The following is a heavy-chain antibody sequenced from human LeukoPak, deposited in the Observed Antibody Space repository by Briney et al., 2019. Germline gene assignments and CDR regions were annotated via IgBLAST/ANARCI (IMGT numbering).Heavy chain of an antibody. J-gene: IGHJ4*02. CDR1: GGTFSSYA. CDR3: AKLNNAGYCTDGVCDY. CDR2: IIPIFGTA. V-gene: IGHV1-69*13. D-gene: IGHD2-8*01. Sequence: ASVKVSCKASGGTFSSYAISWVRQAPGQGLEWMGGIIPIFGTANYAQKFQGRVTITADESTSTAYMELNSLRSEDTAVYYCAKLNNAGYCTDGVCDYWGQGTLVTVSS.